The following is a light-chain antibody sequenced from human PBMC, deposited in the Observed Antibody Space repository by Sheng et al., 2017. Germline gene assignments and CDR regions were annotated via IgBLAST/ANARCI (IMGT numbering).Light chain of an antibody. CDR2: DVT. CDR3: CSFAGSGTFV. J-gene: IGLJ1*01. V-gene: IGLV2-23*02. Sequence: QSALTQPASVSGSPGQSISISCTGSSSDVGLYNLVSWYQQHPGKAPTLIIHDVTKRPSGVSDRFSASKSGSTASLTISGLQAEDEADYYCCSFAGSGTFVFGTPTKVTVL. CDR1: SSDVGLYNL.